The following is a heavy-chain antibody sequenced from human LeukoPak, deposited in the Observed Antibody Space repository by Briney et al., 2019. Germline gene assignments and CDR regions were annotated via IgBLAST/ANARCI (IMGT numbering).Heavy chain of an antibody. CDR1: GGSISSHY. V-gene: IGHV4-59*11. D-gene: IGHD5-24*01. J-gene: IGHJ4*02. CDR2: IYYSGST. CDR3: ASLPVEMATKGGFDY. Sequence: SETLSLTCTVSGGSISSHYWRWIRQPPGKGLEWIGYIYYSGSTNYNPSLKSRVTISVDTSKNQFSLKLSSVTAADTAVYYCASLPVEMATKGGFDYWGQGTLVTVSS.